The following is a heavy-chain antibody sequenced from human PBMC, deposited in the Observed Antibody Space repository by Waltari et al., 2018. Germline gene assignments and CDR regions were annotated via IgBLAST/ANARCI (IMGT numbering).Heavy chain of an antibody. V-gene: IGHV4-38-2*02. CDR2: IYHSGST. D-gene: IGHD3-10*01. Sequence: QVQLQESGPGLVKPSETLSLTCTVSGYSISSGYYCGWIRQPPGKGLEWIGSIYHSGSTYYNPSLKSRVTISVDTSKNQFSLKLSSVTAADTAVYYCARDLSGGDYVHYWGQGTLVTVSS. CDR3: ARDLSGGDYVHY. CDR1: GYSISSGYY. J-gene: IGHJ4*02.